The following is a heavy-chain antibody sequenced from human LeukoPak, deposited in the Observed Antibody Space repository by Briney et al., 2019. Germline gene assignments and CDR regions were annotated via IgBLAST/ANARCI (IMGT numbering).Heavy chain of an antibody. J-gene: IGHJ3*02. CDR2: IYYSGST. D-gene: IGHD2-15*01. CDR1: GGSISSGGYY. CDR3: ARIARHCSGGSCYSGAFDI. V-gene: IGHV4-31*03. Sequence: SQTLSLTCTVSGGSISSGGYYWSWIRQPPGKGLEWTGYIYYSGSTYYSPSLKSRVTISVDRSKNQFSLKLSSVTAADTAVYYWARIARHCSGGSCYSGAFDIWGQGTMVTVSS.